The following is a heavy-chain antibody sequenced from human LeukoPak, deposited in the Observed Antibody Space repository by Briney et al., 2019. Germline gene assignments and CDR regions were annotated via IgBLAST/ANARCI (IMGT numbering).Heavy chain of an antibody. CDR2: INHSGST. J-gene: IGHJ4*02. V-gene: IGHV4-34*01. CDR1: GGAFSGYY. CDR3: ARAKYSYGSLTIDY. D-gene: IGHD5-18*01. Sequence: SETLSLTGAVYGGAFSGYYWSWIRQPPGKGLELIGEINHSGSTNYNPSLKSRVTISVDTSKNQFSLKLSSVTAADTAVYYCARAKYSYGSLTIDYWGQGTLVTVSS.